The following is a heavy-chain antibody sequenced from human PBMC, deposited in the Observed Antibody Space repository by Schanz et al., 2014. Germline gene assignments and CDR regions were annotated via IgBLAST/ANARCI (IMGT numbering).Heavy chain of an antibody. J-gene: IGHJ5*01. Sequence: EVQLAESGGGLVQPGGSLRLSCAASTFTFSSDWMSWVRQAPGKGLEWVANIKEDGSVKDYVDSVKGRFTISRDNSKNALYLQMNSLRAEDTAVYYCAKTPREYCNYDNCPNWFDSWGQGTLVTVSS. CDR1: TFTFSSDW. CDR3: AKTPREYCNYDNCPNWFDS. D-gene: IGHD2-15*01. CDR2: IKEDGSVK. V-gene: IGHV3-7*05.